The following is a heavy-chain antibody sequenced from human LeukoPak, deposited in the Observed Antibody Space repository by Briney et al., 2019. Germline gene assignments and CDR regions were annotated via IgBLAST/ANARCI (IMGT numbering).Heavy chain of an antibody. J-gene: IGHJ4*02. Sequence: PGGSLRLSCAASGFTFSTYWMNWVRQAPGKGLEWVANIRPDGSEKLYVDSVKGRFTISRDNAKNSLYLQMNSLRAEDTAVYYCAKRAAYDYGDYRGYYFDYWGQGTLVTVSS. V-gene: IGHV3-7*03. CDR3: AKRAAYDYGDYRGYYFDY. CDR1: GFTFSTYW. CDR2: IRPDGSEK. D-gene: IGHD4-17*01.